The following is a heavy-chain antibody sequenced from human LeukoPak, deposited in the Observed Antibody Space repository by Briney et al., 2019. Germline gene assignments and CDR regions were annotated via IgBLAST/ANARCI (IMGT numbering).Heavy chain of an antibody. J-gene: IGHJ4*02. CDR2: IYHSGST. CDR3: ARDGGYNGSLDYFDY. Sequence: SETLSLTCAVSGGSISSSNWCSWVRQPPGKGLEWIGEIYHSGSTDYNPSLKSRVTISVDKSKNQFSLKLSSVTAADTAVYYCARDGGYNGSLDYFDYWGQGTLVTVSS. V-gene: IGHV4-4*02. D-gene: IGHD1-26*01. CDR1: GGSISSSNW.